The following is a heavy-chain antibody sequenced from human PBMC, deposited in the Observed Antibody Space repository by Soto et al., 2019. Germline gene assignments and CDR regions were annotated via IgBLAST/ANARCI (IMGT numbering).Heavy chain of an antibody. CDR1: GDSVSRSIYY. CDR3: GRLEGLATISYYFDY. J-gene: IGHJ4*02. Sequence: SETLSLTCTVSGDSVSRSIYYWGWVRQRPGKGLEWIGSVYYSGSTYYNPSLESRVTISVDKSKNQFSLKLMSLSAADTAVYYCGRLEGLATISYYFDYWGQGALVTVSS. CDR2: VYYSGST. D-gene: IGHD3-9*01. V-gene: IGHV4-39*01.